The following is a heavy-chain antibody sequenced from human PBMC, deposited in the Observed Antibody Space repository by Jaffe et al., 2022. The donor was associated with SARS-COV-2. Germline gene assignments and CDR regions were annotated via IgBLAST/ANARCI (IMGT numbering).Heavy chain of an antibody. CDR1: GFTFSNAW. V-gene: IGHV3-15*01. J-gene: IGHJ4*02. Sequence: EVQLVESGGGLVKPGGSLRLSCAASGFTFSNAWMSWVRQAPGKGLEWVGRIKSKTDGGTTDYAAPVKGRFTISRDDSKNTLYLQMNSLKTEDTAVYYCTTGVTMIVVFKDQAIDYWGQGTLVTVSS. CDR3: TTGVTMIVVFKDQAIDY. D-gene: IGHD3-22*01. CDR2: IKSKTDGGTT.